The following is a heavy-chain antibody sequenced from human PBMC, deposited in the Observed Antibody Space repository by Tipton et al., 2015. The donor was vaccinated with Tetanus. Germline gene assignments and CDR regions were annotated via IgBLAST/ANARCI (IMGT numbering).Heavy chain of an antibody. CDR3: AKEIYCSSTSCYDLASGWFDP. CDR2: ISYDGSNK. CDR1: GFTFSSYG. V-gene: IGHV3-30*18. Sequence: SLRLSCAASGFTFSSYGMHWVRQAPGKGLEWVAVISYDGSNKYYADSVKGRFTISRDNSKNTLYLQMNSLRAEDTAVYYCAKEIYCSSTSCYDLASGWFDPWGQGTLVTVSS. D-gene: IGHD2-2*01. J-gene: IGHJ5*02.